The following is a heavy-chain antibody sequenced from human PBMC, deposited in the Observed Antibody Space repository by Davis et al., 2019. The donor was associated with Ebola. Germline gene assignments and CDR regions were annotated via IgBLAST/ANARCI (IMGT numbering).Heavy chain of an antibody. CDR2: INPNSGGT. CDR3: ARDIIDYGDSSG. CDR1: GYTFTSYD. J-gene: IGHJ4*02. Sequence: AASVKVSCKASGYTFTSYDINWVRQAPGQGLEWMGRINPNSGGTNYAQKFQGRVTMTRDTSISTAYMVLSRLRSDDTAVYYCARDIIDYGDSSGWGQGTLVTVSS. V-gene: IGHV1-2*06. D-gene: IGHD4-17*01.